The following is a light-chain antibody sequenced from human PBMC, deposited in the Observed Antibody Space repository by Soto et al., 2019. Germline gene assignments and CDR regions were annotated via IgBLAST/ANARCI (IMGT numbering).Light chain of an antibody. Sequence: EIVMTQYPATLSVSPGERATLSCRASQSVKINLAWYQQKPGQAPRLLIYGAFTRSTGIPARFSSSGSGTEFTLTIINLQSEAFAVYYCNHSNNWPPFTFGQGTRVEMK. CDR1: QSVKIN. V-gene: IGKV3-15*01. CDR2: GAF. J-gene: IGKJ5*01. CDR3: NHSNNWPPFT.